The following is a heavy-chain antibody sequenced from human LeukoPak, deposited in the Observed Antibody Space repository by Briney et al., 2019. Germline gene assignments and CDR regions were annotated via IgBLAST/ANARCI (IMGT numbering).Heavy chain of an antibody. Sequence: SETLSLTCTVSGGSINNYYWSWIRQPPGKGLEWIGYIYYNGSTNYNSSFKSRVTISVDTSKNQFSLRLSSVTAADTAVYYCAIHVLGSTTRLGPWGQGTLVPVSS. CDR2: IYYNGST. V-gene: IGHV4-59*01. D-gene: IGHD2/OR15-2a*01. CDR1: GGSINNYY. CDR3: AIHVLGSTTRLGP. J-gene: IGHJ5*02.